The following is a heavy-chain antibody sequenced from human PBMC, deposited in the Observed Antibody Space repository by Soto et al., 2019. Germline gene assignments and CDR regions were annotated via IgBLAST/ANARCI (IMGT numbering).Heavy chain of an antibody. D-gene: IGHD3-3*01. CDR2: IYYSGST. V-gene: IGHV4-59*01. Sequence: SETLSLTCTVSGGSISSYYWSWIRQPPGKGLEWIGYIYYSGSTNHNPSLKSRVTISVDTSKNQFSLKLSSVTAADTAVYYCASGVQIYYYGMDVWGQGTTVTVSS. J-gene: IGHJ6*02. CDR1: GGSISSYY. CDR3: ASGVQIYYYGMDV.